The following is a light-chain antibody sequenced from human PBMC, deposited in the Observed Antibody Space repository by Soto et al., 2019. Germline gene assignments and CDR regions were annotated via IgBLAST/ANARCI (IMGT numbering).Light chain of an antibody. CDR1: QSVSSN. CDR2: DAS. Sequence: EIVMTQSPATLSVSPGERATLSCRASQSVSSNLAWYQQRPGQAPRLLIYDASTRATGTPARFSGSGSGTEFTLTITSLQSEDFAVYYCQQSNNWPPITFGQGTRLEVK. V-gene: IGKV3-15*01. J-gene: IGKJ5*01. CDR3: QQSNNWPPIT.